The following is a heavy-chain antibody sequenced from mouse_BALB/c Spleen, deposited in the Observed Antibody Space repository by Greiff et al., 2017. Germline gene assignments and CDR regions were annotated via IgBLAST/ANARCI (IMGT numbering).Heavy chain of an antibody. V-gene: IGHV1-26*01. CDR3: ARFHGSRGWYFDV. CDR2: INPYNGAT. D-gene: IGHD1-1*01. J-gene: IGHJ1*01. CDR1: GYSFTGYY. Sequence: VQLQQSGPELVKPGASVKISCKASGYSFTGYYMHWVKQSHVKSLEWIGRINPYNGATSYNQNFKDKASLTVDKSSSTAYMELHSLTSEDSAVYYCARFHGSRGWYFDVWGAGTTVTVSS.